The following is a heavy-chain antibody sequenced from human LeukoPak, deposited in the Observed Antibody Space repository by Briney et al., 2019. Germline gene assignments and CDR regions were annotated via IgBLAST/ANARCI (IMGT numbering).Heavy chain of an antibody. Sequence: GRSLRLSCAASGFTFSNYYMHWVRQAPGKGLEWVAVVHHDGSERYYADSVKGRFTISRDNSKNTLYVQMDSLRVEDTTVYYCATGSDYYYDHWGQGTLVTVSS. J-gene: IGHJ4*02. CDR3: ATGSDYYYDH. V-gene: IGHV3-30*12. CDR2: VHHDGSER. CDR1: GFTFSNYY. D-gene: IGHD3-22*01.